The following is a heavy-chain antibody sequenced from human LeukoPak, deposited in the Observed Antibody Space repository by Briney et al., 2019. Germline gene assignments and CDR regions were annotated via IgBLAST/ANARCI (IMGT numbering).Heavy chain of an antibody. D-gene: IGHD1-26*01. CDR1: GGSISSSSYY. Sequence: AETLSLTCTVSGGSISSSSYYWGWIRPPPGKGLVWIGSIYYSGSTYYNPSLKSRVTISVDTSKNQLSLKLSSVTAADTAVYYCAREYYHDLWGQGTLVTVSS. V-gene: IGHV4-39*07. J-gene: IGHJ5*02. CDR2: IYYSGST. CDR3: AREYYHDL.